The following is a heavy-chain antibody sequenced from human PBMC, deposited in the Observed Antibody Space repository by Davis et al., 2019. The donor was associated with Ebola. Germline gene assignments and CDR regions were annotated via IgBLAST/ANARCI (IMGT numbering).Heavy chain of an antibody. CDR3: ATGRIAVAGTG. CDR1: GYTFTGYY. J-gene: IGHJ4*02. V-gene: IGHV1-2*06. CDR2: INPNSGGT. Sequence: ASVKVSCKASGYTFTGYYMHWVRQAPGQGLEWMGRINPNSGGTNYAQKLQGRVTMTEDTSTDTAYMELSSLRSEDTAVYYCATGRIAVAGTGWGQGTLVTVSS. D-gene: IGHD6-19*01.